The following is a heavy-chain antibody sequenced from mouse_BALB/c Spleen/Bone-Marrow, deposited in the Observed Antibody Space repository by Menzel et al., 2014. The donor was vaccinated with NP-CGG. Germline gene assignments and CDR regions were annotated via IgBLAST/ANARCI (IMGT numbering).Heavy chain of an antibody. J-gene: IGHJ4*01. CDR3: AREDYGNSYAMDY. Sequence: DVKLQESGAELVKPGASVKLSCTASGLNIKDTYMHWVKQRPEQGLDWIGRIDPANGNTKYDPKFQGKATITADTSSNAAYLQLSSLTSEDTAVYYCAREDYGNSYAMDYWGQGTSVTVSS. CDR2: IDPANGNT. V-gene: IGHV14-3*02. D-gene: IGHD2-1*01. CDR1: GLNIKDTY.